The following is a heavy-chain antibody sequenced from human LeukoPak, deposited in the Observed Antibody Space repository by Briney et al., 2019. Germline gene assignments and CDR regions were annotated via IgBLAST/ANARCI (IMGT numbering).Heavy chain of an antibody. V-gene: IGHV6-1*01. CDR3: ARGPAAGQGGGYYGMDV. CDR1: GDSVSSNSAA. D-gene: IGHD6-13*01. Sequence: SQTLSLTCAISGDSVSSNSAAWNWIRQSPSRGLEWLGRTYYRSKWYNDYAVSVKSRITINPDTSKNQFSLQLNSVTPEDTAVYYCARGPAAGQGGGYYGMDVWGQGTTVTVSS. CDR2: TYYRSKWYN. J-gene: IGHJ6*02.